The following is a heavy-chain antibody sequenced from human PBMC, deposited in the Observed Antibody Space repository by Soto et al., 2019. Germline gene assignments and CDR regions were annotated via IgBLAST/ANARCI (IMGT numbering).Heavy chain of an antibody. CDR3: AKDQEYSLYYGVDV. CDR1: GFTFTSYG. CDR2: ISYDGSNK. Sequence: SLRLSCAASGFTFTSYGMHWVRQAPGKGLEWVAVISYDGSNKYYADSVKGRFTISRDNSENTLYLQMNSLRPEDTAVYYCAKDQEYSLYYGVDVWGQGTTVTVSS. J-gene: IGHJ6*02. V-gene: IGHV3-30*18. D-gene: IGHD5-18*01.